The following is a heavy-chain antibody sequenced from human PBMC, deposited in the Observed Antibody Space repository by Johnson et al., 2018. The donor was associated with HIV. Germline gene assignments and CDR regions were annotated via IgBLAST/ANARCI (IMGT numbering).Heavy chain of an antibody. CDR1: GFTFDDCG. J-gene: IGHJ3*02. V-gene: IGHV3-20*04. Sequence: VQLVESGGGVVQPGRSLRLSCAASGFTFDDCGMSWVRQGPGKGLEWVSGINWNGGSTGYADSVKGRFTISRDNAKNSLYLQMNSLRAEDTALYYCARWIRYCGGDCYDVFDIWGQGTKVTVSS. D-gene: IGHD2-21*02. CDR3: ARWIRYCGGDCYDVFDI. CDR2: INWNGGST.